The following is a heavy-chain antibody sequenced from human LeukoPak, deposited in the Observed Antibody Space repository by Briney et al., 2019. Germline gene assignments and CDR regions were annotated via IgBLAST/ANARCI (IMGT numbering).Heavy chain of an antibody. V-gene: IGHV1-69*04. CDR1: GGTLITHY. D-gene: IGHD2-2*01. J-gene: IGHJ5*02. CDR2: IVPMVGIA. Sequence: SVKVSCKASGGTLITHYISWVRQAPGQGLEWMGRIVPMVGIANYAQKFQGRVTITADESTSTAYMELSSLRSEDTAVYYCARAVPAASQGFDPWGQGTLVTVSS. CDR3: ARAVPAASQGFDP.